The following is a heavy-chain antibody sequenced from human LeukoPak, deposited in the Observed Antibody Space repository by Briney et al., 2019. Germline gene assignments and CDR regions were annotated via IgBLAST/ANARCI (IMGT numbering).Heavy chain of an antibody. D-gene: IGHD3-3*01. J-gene: IGHJ3*02. V-gene: IGHV4-34*01. Sequence: SETLSLTCAVYGGSFSGYYWSWISQPPGKGLEWIGEINHSGSTNYNPSLKSRVTISVDTSKNQFSLKLSPVTAADTAVYYCARGGRITIFGVVIPDAFDIWGQGTMVTVSS. CDR1: GGSFSGYY. CDR2: INHSGST. CDR3: ARGGRITIFGVVIPDAFDI.